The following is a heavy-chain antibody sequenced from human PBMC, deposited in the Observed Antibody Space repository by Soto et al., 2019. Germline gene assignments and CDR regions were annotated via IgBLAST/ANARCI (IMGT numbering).Heavy chain of an antibody. J-gene: IGHJ4*02. Sequence: KASETLSLTCTVSDVSISGYYWSWIRQPPGKGLEWIGYIYYSGITNYNPSLKSRVTMSVDTSKNQFSLKLSSVTAADTAVYYCAREGAVAGTGFGYWGQGALVTVSS. D-gene: IGHD6-19*01. CDR2: IYYSGIT. CDR3: AREGAVAGTGFGY. CDR1: DVSISGYY. V-gene: IGHV4-59*01.